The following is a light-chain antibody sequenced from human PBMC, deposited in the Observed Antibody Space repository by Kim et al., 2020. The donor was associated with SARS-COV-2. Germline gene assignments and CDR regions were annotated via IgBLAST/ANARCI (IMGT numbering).Light chain of an antibody. J-gene: IGKJ5*01. Sequence: EIVLTQSPATLSLSPGERATLSCRASQSVSSSLAWYQQRPGQAPRLLIYDASNRATGIPARFSGSGSGTDFSLTISSLEPEDFAVYYGQERREGPISIGEGTRLEIK. CDR2: DAS. CDR3: QERREGPIS. V-gene: IGKV3-11*01. CDR1: QSVSSS.